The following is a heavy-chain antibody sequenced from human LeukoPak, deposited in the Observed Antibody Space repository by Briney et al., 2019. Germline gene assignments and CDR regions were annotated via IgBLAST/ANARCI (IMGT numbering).Heavy chain of an antibody. V-gene: IGHV4-34*01. CDR3: AGGSSGWYAFDY. D-gene: IGHD6-19*01. Sequence: SETLSLTCAVYGGSFSGYYWSWIRPPPGKGLEWIGEIHHSGSTNYNPSLKSRVTISVDTSKNQFSLKLSAVTAADTAVYYCAGGSSGWYAFDYWGQGTLVTVSS. CDR1: GGSFSGYY. CDR2: IHHSGST. J-gene: IGHJ4*02.